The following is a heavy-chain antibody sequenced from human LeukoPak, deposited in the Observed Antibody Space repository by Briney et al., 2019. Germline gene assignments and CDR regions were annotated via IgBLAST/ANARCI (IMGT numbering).Heavy chain of an antibody. CDR1: GFAFDEHG. V-gene: IGHV3-20*04. CDR3: ARAPITSPFYFDS. D-gene: IGHD2-2*01. Sequence: GGSLRLSCTASGFAFDEHGMSWLRQVPGKGLEWVSGVNWSGGSTGYADPLRGRFTISRDNAKNSLYLQMDSLRAEDTALYYCARAPITSPFYFDSWGQGTLVTVSS. CDR2: VNWSGGST. J-gene: IGHJ4*02.